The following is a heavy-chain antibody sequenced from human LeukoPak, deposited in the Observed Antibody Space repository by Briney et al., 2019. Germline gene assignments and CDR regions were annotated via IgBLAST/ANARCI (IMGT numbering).Heavy chain of an antibody. CDR3: ARGPGSGWYHYYYYYYMDV. V-gene: IGHV1-18*01. D-gene: IGHD6-13*01. J-gene: IGHJ6*03. CDR2: ISAYNGNT. CDR1: GYTFTSYG. Sequence: GASVKVSCKASGYTFTSYGISWVRQAPGQGLEWMGWISAYNGNTNYAQKLQGRVTMTTDTSTSTAYMELRSLRSDDTAVYYCARGPGSGWYHYYYYYYMDVWGKGTTDTVSS.